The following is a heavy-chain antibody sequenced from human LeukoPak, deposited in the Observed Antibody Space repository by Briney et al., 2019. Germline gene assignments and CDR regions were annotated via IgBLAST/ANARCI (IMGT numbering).Heavy chain of an antibody. Sequence: SETLSLTCTVSGGSITTYYWSWIRQPPGKGLEWIGYIYYSGSTTYNPSLRSRVTISVDTSKNQFSLKVNFVTAADTAVYYCARVSGGYDDYWGQGALVTVSS. CDR3: ARVSGGYDDY. CDR2: IYYSGST. J-gene: IGHJ4*02. CDR1: GGSITTYY. D-gene: IGHD5-12*01. V-gene: IGHV4-59*01.